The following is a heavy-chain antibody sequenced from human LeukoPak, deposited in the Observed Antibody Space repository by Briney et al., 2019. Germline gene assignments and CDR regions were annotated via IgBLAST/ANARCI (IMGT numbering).Heavy chain of an antibody. J-gene: IGHJ6*03. Sequence: GGSLRLSCAASGFIFSDYYMSWIRQAPGKGLEWVSYISSSGSTMYYTDSVKGRFTISRDNAKDSLYLQMNSLRAEDTAVYYCARSYSSSWYYYYYYMDVWGKGTTVTVSS. V-gene: IGHV3-11*01. CDR1: GFIFSDYY. D-gene: IGHD6-13*01. CDR2: ISSSGSTM. CDR3: ARSYSSSWYYYYYYMDV.